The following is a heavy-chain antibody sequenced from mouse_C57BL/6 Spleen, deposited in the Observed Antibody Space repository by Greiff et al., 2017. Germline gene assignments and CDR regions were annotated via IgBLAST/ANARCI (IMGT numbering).Heavy chain of an antibody. CDR2: IRTKANGYTT. Sequence: EVMLVESGGGLVQPGGSLSLSCAASGFTFTDYYMSWVRQPPGKALEWLGFIRTKANGYTTDYSASVKGRFTISRDNSQSVLYLQMNALRAEDSATYYCARYRVGPLYCAMDYWGQGTSVTVSS. D-gene: IGHD4-1*01. V-gene: IGHV7-3*01. CDR1: GFTFTDYY. CDR3: ARYRVGPLYCAMDY. J-gene: IGHJ4*01.